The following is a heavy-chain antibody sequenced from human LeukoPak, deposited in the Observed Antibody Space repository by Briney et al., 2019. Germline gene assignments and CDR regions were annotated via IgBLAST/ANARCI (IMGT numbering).Heavy chain of an antibody. CDR2: INPNSGGT. J-gene: IGHJ4*02. CDR3: ARLQYSSSSPIDY. D-gene: IGHD6-6*01. V-gene: IGHV1-2*06. Sequence: GASVKVSCKASGYTFTGYYMHWVLQAPGQGLEWMGRINPNSGGTNYAQKFQGRVTMTRDTSISTAYMELSRLRSDDTAVYYCARLQYSSSSPIDYWGQGALVTVSS. CDR1: GYTFTGYY.